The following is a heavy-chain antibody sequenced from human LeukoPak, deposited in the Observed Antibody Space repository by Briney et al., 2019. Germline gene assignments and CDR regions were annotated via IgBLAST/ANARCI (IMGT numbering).Heavy chain of an antibody. CDR1: GFTFSSYA. CDR2: ISYDGSNK. D-gene: IGHD3-10*01. J-gene: IGHJ4*02. Sequence: TGGSLRLSCAASGFTFSSYAMHWVRQAPGKGLEWVAVISYDGSNKYYADSVKGRFTISRDNSKNTLYLQMNSLRAEDTAVYYCARGNYGSGSYEPDYYFDYWGQGTLVTVSS. V-gene: IGHV3-30-3*01. CDR3: ARGNYGSGSYEPDYYFDY.